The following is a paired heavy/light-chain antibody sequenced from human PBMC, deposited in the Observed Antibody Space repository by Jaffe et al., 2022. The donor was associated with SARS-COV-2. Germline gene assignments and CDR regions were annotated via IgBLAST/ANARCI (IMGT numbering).Light chain of an antibody. CDR1: ALPKQY. J-gene: IGLJ2*01. Sequence: SYELTQPPSVSVSPGQTARITCSGDALPKQYAYWYQQKPGQAPVLVIYKDSERPSGIPERFSGSSSGTTVTLTISGVQAEDEADYYCQSADSSGTVVFGGGTKLTVL. CDR3: QSADSSGTVV. CDR2: KDS. V-gene: IGLV3-25*03.
Heavy chain of an antibody. CDR2: IYYSGST. V-gene: IGHV4-59*08. Sequence: QVQLQESGPGLVKPSETLSLTCTVSGGSISSYYWSWIRQPPGKGLEWIGYIYYSGSTNYNPSLKSRVTISVDTSKNQFSLKLSSVTAADTAVYYCARTVMVDDYVWGSYLRYYFDYWGQGTLVTVSS. J-gene: IGHJ4*02. CDR1: GGSISSYY. D-gene: IGHD3-16*02. CDR3: ARTVMVDDYVWGSYLRYYFDY.